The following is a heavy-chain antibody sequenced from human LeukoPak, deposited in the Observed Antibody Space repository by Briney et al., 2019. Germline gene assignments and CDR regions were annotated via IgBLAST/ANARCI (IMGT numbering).Heavy chain of an antibody. D-gene: IGHD5-12*01. V-gene: IGHV4-34*01. CDR2: INHSGST. Sequence: SETLSLTCAVYGGSFSGYYWSWIRQPPGKGLEWIGEINHSGSTNYNPSLKSRVTISVDTSKNQFSLKLSSVTAADTAVYYCARVYRGRGYSGYDLFFDYWGQGTLVTVSS. J-gene: IGHJ4*02. CDR3: ARVYRGRGYSGYDLFFDY. CDR1: GGSFSGYY.